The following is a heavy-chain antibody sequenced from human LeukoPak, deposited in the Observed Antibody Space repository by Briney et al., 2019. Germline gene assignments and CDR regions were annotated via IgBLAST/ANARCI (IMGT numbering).Heavy chain of an antibody. Sequence: GESLKISCKGSGYSFTSYWIGWVRQMPGKGLEWMGITYPGDSDTRYSPSFQGQVTISADKSISTAYLQWSSLKASDTAMYYCARSGYYYDSSGYFFRFDPWGQGTLVTVSS. CDR1: GYSFTSYW. J-gene: IGHJ5*02. CDR2: TYPGDSDT. CDR3: ARSGYYYDSSGYFFRFDP. D-gene: IGHD3-22*01. V-gene: IGHV5-51*01.